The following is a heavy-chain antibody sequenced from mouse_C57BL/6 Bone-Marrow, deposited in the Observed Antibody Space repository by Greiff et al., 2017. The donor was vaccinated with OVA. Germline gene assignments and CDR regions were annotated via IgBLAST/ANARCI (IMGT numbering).Heavy chain of an antibody. CDR2: IWGVGST. D-gene: IGHD4-1*01. Sequence: QVQLKQSGPGLVAPSQRLSITCTVSGFSFTSYGVDWVRQSPGKGLEWLGVIWGVGSTNYNSALKSRLSISKDNSKSQVFLKMNSLQTDDTAMYYCASGTDQAWFAYWGQGTLVTVSA. J-gene: IGHJ3*01. CDR1: GFSFTSYG. V-gene: IGHV2-6*01. CDR3: ASGTDQAWFAY.